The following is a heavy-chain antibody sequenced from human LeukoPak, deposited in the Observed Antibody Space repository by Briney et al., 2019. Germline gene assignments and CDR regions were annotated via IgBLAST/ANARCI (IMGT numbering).Heavy chain of an antibody. J-gene: IGHJ4*02. CDR2: INHSGST. CDR1: GGSFSGYY. V-gene: IGHV4-34*01. D-gene: IGHD1-26*01. CDR3: ASLLVGLN. Sequence: SETLSLTCAVYGGSFSGYYWSWIRQPPGKGLEWIGEINHSGSTNYNPSLKSRVTISVDTSKNQFSLKLSPVTAADTAVYYCASLLVGLNWGQGTLVTVSS.